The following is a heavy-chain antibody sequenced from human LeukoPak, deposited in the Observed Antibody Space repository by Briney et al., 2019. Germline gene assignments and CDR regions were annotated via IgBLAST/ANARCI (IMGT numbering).Heavy chain of an antibody. CDR3: ARGTGNYGGNSDY. CDR1: GYSFTNYW. J-gene: IGHJ4*02. Sequence: GESLKISCKGFGYSFTNYWIGWGRPLPGKGLEWMGIIYPGDSDTRYSPSFQGQVTLSADKSISTAFLQWSSLKASDTAIYYCARGTGNYGGNSDYWGQGTLVTVSS. CDR2: IYPGDSDT. V-gene: IGHV5-51*01. D-gene: IGHD4-23*01.